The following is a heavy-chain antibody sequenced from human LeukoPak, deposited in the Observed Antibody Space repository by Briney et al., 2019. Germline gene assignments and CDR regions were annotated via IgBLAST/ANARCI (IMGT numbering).Heavy chain of an antibody. CDR3: ARAIPEMSAAMGPFDY. D-gene: IGHD5-18*01. V-gene: IGHV1-69*05. J-gene: IGHJ4*02. CDR1: GGTFSSYA. Sequence: SVKVSCKASGGTFSSYAISWVRQAPGQGLEWMGGIIPIFGTANYAQKFQGRVTITTDESTSTAYMELSSLRSEDTAVYYCARAIPEMSAAMGPFDYWGQGTLVTVSS. CDR2: IIPIFGTA.